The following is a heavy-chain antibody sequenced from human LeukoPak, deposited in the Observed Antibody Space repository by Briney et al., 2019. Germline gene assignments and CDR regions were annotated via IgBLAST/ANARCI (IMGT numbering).Heavy chain of an antibody. CDR1: GFTFNDYG. J-gene: IGHJ4*02. D-gene: IGHD6-19*01. Sequence: GGSLRLSCATSGFTFNDYGMSWVRQAPGKELEWVSGITWNGGSTNYADSVKGRFTVSRDNAKNSLFLQMNSMRAEDTALYYCARGNQWLIYWGQGTLVTVSS. CDR3: ARGNQWLIY. CDR2: ITWNGGST. V-gene: IGHV3-20*04.